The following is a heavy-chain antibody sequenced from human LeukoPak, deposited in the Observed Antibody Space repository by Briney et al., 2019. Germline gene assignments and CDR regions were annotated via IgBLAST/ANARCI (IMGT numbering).Heavy chain of an antibody. J-gene: IGHJ6*02. V-gene: IGHV3-23*01. CDR2: ISGRDDNT. CDR3: AKDRAYDTSGCARTYYYGMDV. CDR1: GFTFSNYA. D-gene: IGHD3-22*01. Sequence: RGPLRLSCAASGFTFSNYAMTWVRQAPGKGLEWVSSISGRDDNTYYADSVKGRFTISRDNSKNTLYLQMNGLRAGDTAVYYCAKDRAYDTSGCARTYYYGMDVWGQGTTVTVSS.